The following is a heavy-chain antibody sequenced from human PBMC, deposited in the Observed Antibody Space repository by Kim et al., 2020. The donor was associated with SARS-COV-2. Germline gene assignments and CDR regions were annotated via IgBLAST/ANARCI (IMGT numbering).Heavy chain of an antibody. CDR1: GGTFSSYA. V-gene: IGHV1-69*04. Sequence: SVKVSCKASGGTFSSYAISWVRQAPGQGLEWMGRIIPILGIANYAQKFQGRVTITADKSTSTAYMELSSLRSEDTAVYYCARDEVELATLVLYFQHWGQGTLVTVSS. CDR3: ARDEVELATLVLYFQH. J-gene: IGHJ1*01. D-gene: IGHD1-26*01. CDR2: IIPILGIA.